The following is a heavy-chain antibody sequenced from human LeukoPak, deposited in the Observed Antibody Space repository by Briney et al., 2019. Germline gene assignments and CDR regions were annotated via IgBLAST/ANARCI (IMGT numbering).Heavy chain of an antibody. CDR2: ISYDGSNK. Sequence: GGSLRLSCAASGFTFSSYAMHWVRQAPGKGLEWVAVISYDGSNKYYADSVKGRFTISRDNSKNTLYLQMNGLRAEDTAVYYCAKAGGVYSSPFDPWGQGTLVTVSS. V-gene: IGHV3-30-3*01. D-gene: IGHD6-13*01. CDR1: GFTFSSYA. J-gene: IGHJ5*02. CDR3: AKAGGVYSSPFDP.